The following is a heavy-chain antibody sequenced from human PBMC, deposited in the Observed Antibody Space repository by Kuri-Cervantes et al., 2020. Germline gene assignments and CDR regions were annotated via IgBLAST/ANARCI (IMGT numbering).Heavy chain of an antibody. Sequence: GGSLRLSCAASGFTFSSYWMHWVRQAPGKGLVWVSRINSDGSSTSHADSVKGRFTISRDNAKNTLYLQMNSLRAEDTAVYYCARVSHYYGSGSSRAFDIWGQGTMVTVSS. CDR3: ARVSHYYGSGSSRAFDI. D-gene: IGHD3-10*01. V-gene: IGHV3-74*01. CDR1: GFTFSSYW. J-gene: IGHJ3*02. CDR2: INSDGSST.